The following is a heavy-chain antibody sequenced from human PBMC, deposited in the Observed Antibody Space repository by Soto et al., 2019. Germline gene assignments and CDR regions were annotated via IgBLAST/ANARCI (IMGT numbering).Heavy chain of an antibody. J-gene: IGHJ6*03. CDR3: ARDSIVVGPAAIRYYYYYMDV. V-gene: IGHV1-18*01. D-gene: IGHD2-2*01. CDR1: GYTFTIYG. Sequence: ASVKVSCKASGYTFTIYGISWVLQAPGQGLEWMGWISAYNGNTNYAQKLQGRVTMTTDTSTSTAYMELRSLRSDDTAVYYCARDSIVVGPAAIRYYYYYMDVWGKATTVTVAS. CDR2: ISAYNGNT.